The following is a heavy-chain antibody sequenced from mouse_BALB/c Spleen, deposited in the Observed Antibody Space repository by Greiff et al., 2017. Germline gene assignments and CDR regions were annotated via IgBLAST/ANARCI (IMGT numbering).Heavy chain of an antibody. V-gene: IGHV5-17*02. D-gene: IGHD2-4*01. CDR2: ISSGSSTI. CDR1: GFTFSSFG. J-gene: IGHJ3*01. Sequence: VQLQESGGGLVQPGGSRKLSCAASGFTFSSFGMHWVRQAPEKGLEWVAYISSGSSTIYYADTVKGRFTISRDNPKNTLFLQMTSLRSEDTAMYYCARSGNDYDLWFAYWGQGTLVTVSA. CDR3: ARSGNDYDLWFAY.